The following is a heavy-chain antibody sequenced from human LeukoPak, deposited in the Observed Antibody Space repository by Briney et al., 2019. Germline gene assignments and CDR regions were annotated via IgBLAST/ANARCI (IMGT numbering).Heavy chain of an antibody. Sequence: SETLSLTCAVDGGSFSGYYWSWIRQPPGKGLEWIGEINHSGSTNYNPSLKSRVTISVDKSKNQFSLKLSSVTAADTAVYYCARDRVVRGVYDQWGQGTLVTVSS. D-gene: IGHD3-10*01. CDR3: ARDRVVRGVYDQ. CDR1: GGSFSGYY. J-gene: IGHJ4*02. CDR2: INHSGST. V-gene: IGHV4-34*01.